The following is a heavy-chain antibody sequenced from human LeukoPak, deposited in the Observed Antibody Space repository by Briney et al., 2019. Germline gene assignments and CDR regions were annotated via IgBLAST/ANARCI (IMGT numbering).Heavy chain of an antibody. CDR2: IYYSGST. V-gene: IGHV4-39*01. D-gene: IGHD6-19*01. J-gene: IGHJ4*02. CDR1: GGSISSSSYY. Sequence: SETLSLTCTVSGGSISSSSYYWGWIRQPPGKGLEWIGSIYYSGSTYYNPSLKSRVTISVDTSKNQFSLKLSSVTAADTAVYYCARKDSSGWYTIVYWGEGTLVTVSS. CDR3: ARKDSSGWYTIVY.